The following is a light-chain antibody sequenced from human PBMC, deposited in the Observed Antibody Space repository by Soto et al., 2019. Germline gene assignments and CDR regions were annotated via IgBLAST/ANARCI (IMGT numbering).Light chain of an antibody. CDR1: SSDVGGSGL. CDR2: EGF. V-gene: IGLV2-23*01. CDR3: CSYAGSYTLDVV. Sequence: QSALTQPASVSGSPAQSITISCTGSSSDVGGSGLVSWYQFHPGKAPKLLIFEGFKRPSGVSNRFSGSKSGNTASLTISGLQAEDEADYYCCSYAGSYTLDVVFGGGTKLTVL. J-gene: IGLJ2*01.